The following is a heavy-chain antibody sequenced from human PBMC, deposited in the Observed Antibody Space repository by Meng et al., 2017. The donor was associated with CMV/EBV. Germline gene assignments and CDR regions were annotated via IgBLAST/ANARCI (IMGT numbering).Heavy chain of an antibody. J-gene: IGHJ5*02. CDR3: AREYGGWFDP. V-gene: IGHV3-7*01. D-gene: IGHD3-16*01. Sequence: GESLKISCAASGFNFSAYWMIWVRRAPGKGLEWVANIKQHGSEKYYVDSVKGRFTISRDDAKNSLYLQMNSLRVEDTAVYYCAREYGGWFDPWGQGTLVTVSS. CDR2: IKQHGSEK. CDR1: GFNFSAYW.